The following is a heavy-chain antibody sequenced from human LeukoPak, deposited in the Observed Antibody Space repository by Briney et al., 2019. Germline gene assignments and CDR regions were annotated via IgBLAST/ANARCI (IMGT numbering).Heavy chain of an antibody. D-gene: IGHD6-13*01. J-gene: IGHJ6*03. Sequence: ASVKVPCKASGYTFTGYYMHWVRQAPGQGLEWMGWINPNSGGTNCAQKFQGRVTMTRDTSINTAYMELSSLRFDDTAVYYCARGATAGRFSLRPTGAYYMDVWGKGTTATVSS. CDR3: ARGATAGRFSLRPTGAYYMDV. CDR2: INPNSGGT. CDR1: GYTFTGYY. V-gene: IGHV1-2*02.